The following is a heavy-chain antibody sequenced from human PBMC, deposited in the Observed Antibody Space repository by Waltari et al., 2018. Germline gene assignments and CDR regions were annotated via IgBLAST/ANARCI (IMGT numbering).Heavy chain of an antibody. J-gene: IGHJ4*02. V-gene: IGHV3-23*01. CDR1: GFTFSSYA. Sequence: EAQLLESGGGLAQPGGSLRLSCATSGFTFSSYAMSWVRQAPGKGLEWVSGISGGGNKAYYADSVKGRFTISRDKSKNTAYLQMNSLRAEDTAVYYCAKGGPGGFGVLSHTFFYYWGQGTLVTVSS. D-gene: IGHD3-3*01. CDR2: ISGGGNKA. CDR3: AKGGPGGFGVLSHTFFYY.